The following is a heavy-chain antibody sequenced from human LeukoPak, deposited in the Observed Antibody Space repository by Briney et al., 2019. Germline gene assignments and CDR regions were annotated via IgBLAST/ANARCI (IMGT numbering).Heavy chain of an antibody. CDR3: ARSRITIFGVYDY. CDR2: ISSSGSTI. CDR1: GFTFSDYY. J-gene: IGHJ4*02. V-gene: IGHV3-11*01. D-gene: IGHD3-3*01. Sequence: PGGSLRLSCAASGFTFSDYYMSWIRQAPGEGLEWVSYISSSGSTIYYADSVKGRFTISRDNAKNSLYLQMNSLRAEDTAVYYCARSRITIFGVYDYWGQGTLVTVSS.